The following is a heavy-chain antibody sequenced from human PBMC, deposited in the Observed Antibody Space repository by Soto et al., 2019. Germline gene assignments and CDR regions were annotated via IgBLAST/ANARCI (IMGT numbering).Heavy chain of an antibody. CDR3: ARDMPYAAGSLAGCDY. CDR2: IYHSGTT. V-gene: IGHV4-59*01. Sequence: SSETLSLTCTVSGDSITGSYWSWIRQPPGKTLEWTGYIYHSGTTTYNPSLKSRVSISVDTSKNQFSLRLTSVIAADTAVYYCARDMPYAAGSLAGCDYRGQGILVTVSS. J-gene: IGHJ4*02. CDR1: GDSITGSY. D-gene: IGHD1-26*01.